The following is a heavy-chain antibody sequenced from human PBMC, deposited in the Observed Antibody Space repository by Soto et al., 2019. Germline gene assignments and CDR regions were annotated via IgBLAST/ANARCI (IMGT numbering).Heavy chain of an antibody. V-gene: IGHV1-8*01. Sequence: ASVKVSCKASGYTFTSYDINWVRQATGQGLEWMGWMNPNSGNTGYAQKFQGRVTMTRNTSISTAYMELSSLRSEDTAVYYCARAYRLKAGYYYYGMDVWGQGTTVTVSS. J-gene: IGHJ6*02. D-gene: IGHD4-4*01. CDR2: MNPNSGNT. CDR1: GYTFTSYD. CDR3: ARAYRLKAGYYYYGMDV.